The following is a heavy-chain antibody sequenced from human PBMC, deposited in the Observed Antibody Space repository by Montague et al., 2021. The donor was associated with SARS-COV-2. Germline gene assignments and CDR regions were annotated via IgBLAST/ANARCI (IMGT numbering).Heavy chain of an antibody. D-gene: IGHD5-12*01. CDR3: ARQARATMTPFDY. J-gene: IGHJ4*02. Sequence: SETLSLTCTVSGDSISGYYWNWIRQPPEKGLEWIGYIFHSGSTNYNPSLRSRVTISVDKSKNQFSLNLTSVAAADTAVYYCARQARATMTPFDYWGQGTLVTVS. CDR2: IFHSGST. V-gene: IGHV4-59*08. CDR1: GDSISGYY.